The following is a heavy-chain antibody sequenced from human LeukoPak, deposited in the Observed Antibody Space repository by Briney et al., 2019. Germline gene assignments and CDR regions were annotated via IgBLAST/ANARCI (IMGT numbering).Heavy chain of an antibody. Sequence: GGSLRLSCAASGFTFSSYSMTWVRQAPGKGLEWVSYISSSSSTIYYADSVKGRFTISRDNAKNSLYLQMNSLRAEDTAVYYCARDLPDYGDSLLPDAFDLWGQGTMVTVSS. D-gene: IGHD4-17*01. CDR1: GFTFSSYS. CDR2: ISSSSSTI. J-gene: IGHJ3*01. CDR3: ARDLPDYGDSLLPDAFDL. V-gene: IGHV3-48*01.